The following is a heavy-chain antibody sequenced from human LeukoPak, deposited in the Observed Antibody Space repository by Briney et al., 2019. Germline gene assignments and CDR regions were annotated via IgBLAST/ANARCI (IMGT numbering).Heavy chain of an antibody. J-gene: IGHJ4*02. Sequence: GGSLRLSCAASGFTFSSYWMSWVPQAPGKGLEWVANIKQDGSEKSYVDSVKGRFTISRDNAKNSLYLQMNSLRAEDTGVYYCARHAVMRQQLASFDSWGQGTLVTVSS. V-gene: IGHV3-7*01. D-gene: IGHD6-13*01. CDR3: ARHAVMRQQLASFDS. CDR2: IKQDGSEK. CDR1: GFTFSSYW.